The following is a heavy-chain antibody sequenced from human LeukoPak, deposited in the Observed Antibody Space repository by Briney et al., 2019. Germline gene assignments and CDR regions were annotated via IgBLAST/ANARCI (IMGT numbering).Heavy chain of an antibody. Sequence: ASVKVSCKASGFTFTSSAVQWVRQARGQRLEWIGWIVVGSGNTNYAQKFQERVTITRDMFTSTAYMELSSLRSEDTAVYYCAAVKSGSGTGVWFDPWGQGTLVTVSS. D-gene: IGHD3-10*01. V-gene: IGHV1-58*01. CDR1: GFTFTSSA. CDR2: IVVGSGNT. CDR3: AAVKSGSGTGVWFDP. J-gene: IGHJ5*02.